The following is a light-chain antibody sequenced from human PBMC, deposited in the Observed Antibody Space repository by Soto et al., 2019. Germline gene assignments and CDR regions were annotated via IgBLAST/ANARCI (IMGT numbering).Light chain of an antibody. Sequence: QSVLTQPPSVSGAPGQTVTISCTGSSSNIGAGYDVQWYQQLPGTAPKLLIYGKSNRPSGVPDRFSGSKSGTSASLAITGLQAEDEADYYCQSYDSSLSGVVFGGGTKLTVL. V-gene: IGLV1-40*01. CDR1: SSNIGAGYD. CDR3: QSYDSSLSGVV. J-gene: IGLJ2*01. CDR2: GKS.